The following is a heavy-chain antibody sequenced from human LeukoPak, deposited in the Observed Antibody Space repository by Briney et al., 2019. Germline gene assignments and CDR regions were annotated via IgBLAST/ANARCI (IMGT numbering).Heavy chain of an antibody. Sequence: NPGGSLRLSCAASGFTFSSYSMNWVRQAPGKGLEWVSSISSSSSYIYYADSVRGRFTISRDNAKNSLYLQMNSLRAEDTAVYYCARDQYGDYARVYWGQGTLVTVSS. CDR2: ISSSSSYI. D-gene: IGHD4-17*01. CDR1: GFTFSSYS. J-gene: IGHJ4*02. V-gene: IGHV3-21*01. CDR3: ARDQYGDYARVY.